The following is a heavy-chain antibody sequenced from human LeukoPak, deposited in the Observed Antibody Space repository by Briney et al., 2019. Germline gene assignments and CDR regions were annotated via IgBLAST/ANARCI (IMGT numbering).Heavy chain of an antibody. CDR2: INHSGST. CDR3: ARHKRSGYSYGPTTFDY. D-gene: IGHD5-18*01. CDR1: GGSFSGYY. Sequence: SETLSLTCAVYGGSFSGYYWSWIRQPPGKGLEWIGEINHSGSTNYNPSLKSRVTISVDTSKNQFSLKLSSVTAADTAVYYCARHKRSGYSYGPTTFDYWGQGTLVTVSS. J-gene: IGHJ4*02. V-gene: IGHV4-34*01.